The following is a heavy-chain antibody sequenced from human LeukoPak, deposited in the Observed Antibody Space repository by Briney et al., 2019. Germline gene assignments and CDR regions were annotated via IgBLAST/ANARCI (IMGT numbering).Heavy chain of an antibody. CDR2: INWNGGST. D-gene: IGHD5-12*01. Sequence: GGSLRLSCAASGFTFDDYGMGWVRQAPGKGLEWVSGINWNGGSTGYADSVKGRFTISRDNAKNSLYLQMNSLRAEDTALYYCARASYSGYDSDYWGQGTLVTVSA. CDR1: GFTFDDYG. J-gene: IGHJ4*02. V-gene: IGHV3-20*04. CDR3: ARASYSGYDSDY.